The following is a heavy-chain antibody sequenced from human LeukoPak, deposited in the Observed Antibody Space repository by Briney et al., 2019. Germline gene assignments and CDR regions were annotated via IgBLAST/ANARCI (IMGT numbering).Heavy chain of an antibody. CDR3: ARDLAAAGVDY. CDR2: IYSGGST. D-gene: IGHD6-13*01. Sequence: PGGSLRLSCAASGFTVGSNYMSWVRQAPGKGLEWVSVIYSGGSTYYADSVKGRFTISRDNSKNTLYLQMNSLRAEDTAVYYCARDLAAAGVDYWGQGTLVTVSS. J-gene: IGHJ4*02. V-gene: IGHV3-53*01. CDR1: GFTVGSNY.